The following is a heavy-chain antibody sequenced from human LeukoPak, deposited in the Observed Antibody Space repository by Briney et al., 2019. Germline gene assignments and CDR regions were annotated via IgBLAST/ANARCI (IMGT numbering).Heavy chain of an antibody. J-gene: IGHJ4*02. CDR3: AITTVAGNVGLFY. Sequence: GGSLRLSCAASGFTFSSYAMSWVRQAPGKGLEWVSAINGSGGSTYYADSVKGRFTISRDNSKNTLYLQMNSLRAEDTAVYYCAITTVAGNVGLFYWGQGTLVTVSS. CDR2: INGSGGST. CDR1: GFTFSSYA. V-gene: IGHV3-23*01. D-gene: IGHD6-19*01.